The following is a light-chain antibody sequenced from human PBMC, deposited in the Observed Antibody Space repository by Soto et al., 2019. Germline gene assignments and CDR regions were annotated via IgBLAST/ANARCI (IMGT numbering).Light chain of an antibody. V-gene: IGKV1-33*01. J-gene: IGKJ4*01. CDR1: QDISNY. CDR3: QQYDNLLT. CDR2: DAS. Sequence: DFLMTQSPSSLSSSVGDRVTITCQASQDISNYLNWYQQKPGKAPKLLIYDASNLETGVPSRFSGSGSGTDFTFTISSLQPEDIATYYRQQYDNLLTFGGGTKVEIK.